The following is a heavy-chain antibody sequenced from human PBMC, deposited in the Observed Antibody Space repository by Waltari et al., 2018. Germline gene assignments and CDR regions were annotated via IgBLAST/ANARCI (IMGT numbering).Heavy chain of an antibody. J-gene: IGHJ4*02. CDR3: AKTYYGFCSGYADY. Sequence: EVQLLESGGGLVQPGGSLRLSCAASGFTFPTYAMNWVRQAPGKGLGWVSCISGSAVSTHNADSVKGRFTISRDNSKNTLYLQMNSLRAEDTAVYYCAKTYYGFCSGYADYWGQGTLVTVSS. V-gene: IGHV3-23*01. CDR1: GFTFPTYA. D-gene: IGHD3-3*01. CDR2: ISGSAVST.